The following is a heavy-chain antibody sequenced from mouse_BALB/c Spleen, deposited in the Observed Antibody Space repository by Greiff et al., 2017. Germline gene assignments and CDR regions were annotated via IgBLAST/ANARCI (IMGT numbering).Heavy chain of an antibody. Sequence: VKLVESGPDLVAPSQSLSITCTVSGFSLTSYGVHWVRQPPGKGLEWLVVIWSDGSTTYNSALKSRLSISKDNSKSQVFLKMNSLQTDDTAMYYCARHGSGSFWYFDVWGAGTTVTVSS. V-gene: IGHV2-6-2*01. J-gene: IGHJ1*01. CDR1: GFSLTSYG. CDR3: ARHGSGSFWYFDV. CDR2: IWSDGST.